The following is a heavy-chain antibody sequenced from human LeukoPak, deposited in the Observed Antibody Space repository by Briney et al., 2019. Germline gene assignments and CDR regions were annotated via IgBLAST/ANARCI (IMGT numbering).Heavy chain of an antibody. D-gene: IGHD6-13*01. J-gene: IGHJ5*02. CDR1: GGSISSYY. CDR2: IYYSGST. CDR3: ARDLAAAGKPDWFDP. Sequence: SETLSLTCTVSGGSISSYYWSWIRQPPGKGLEWIGYIYYSGSTKYNPSLKSRVTISVDTSKNQFSLKLSSVTAADTAVYYCARDLAAAGKPDWFDPWGQGTLVTVSS. V-gene: IGHV4-59*01.